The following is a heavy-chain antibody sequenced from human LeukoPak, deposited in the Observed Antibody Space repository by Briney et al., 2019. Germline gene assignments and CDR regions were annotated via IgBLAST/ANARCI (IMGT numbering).Heavy chain of an antibody. J-gene: IGHJ4*02. D-gene: IGHD3-22*01. CDR1: GFTFSSYA. Sequence: PGGFLRLSCAASGFTFSSYAMSWVRQAPGKGLELVSAISGSGGSTYYADSVKGRFTISRDNSKNTLYLQMNSLRAEDTAVYYCAKERYYYDSSGYYPYFDYWGQGTLVTVSS. V-gene: IGHV3-23*01. CDR2: ISGSGGST. CDR3: AKERYYYDSSGYYPYFDY.